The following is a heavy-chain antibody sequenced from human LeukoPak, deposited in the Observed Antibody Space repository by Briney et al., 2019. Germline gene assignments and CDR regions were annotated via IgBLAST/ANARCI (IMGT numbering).Heavy chain of an antibody. CDR2: IYYSGST. CDR1: GGSISSSSYY. D-gene: IGHD6-13*01. J-gene: IGHJ5*02. Sequence: PSETLSLTCTVSGGSISSSSYYWGWIRQPPGKGLEWIGSIYYSGSTYYNPSLKSRVTISVDTSKNQFSLKLSSVTAADTAVYYCARDQRVAAAGTNWFDPWGQGTLVTVSS. V-gene: IGHV4-39*07. CDR3: ARDQRVAAAGTNWFDP.